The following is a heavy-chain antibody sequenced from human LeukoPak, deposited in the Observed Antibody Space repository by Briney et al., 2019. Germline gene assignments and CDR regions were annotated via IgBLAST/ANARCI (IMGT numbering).Heavy chain of an antibody. CDR2: ISGYNGNT. Sequence: ASVKVSCKASGYSFTTYAISWVRQAPGQGLEWMGWISGYNGNTNYAQKLQGRVTMTTDTSTSTAYMELRSLRSDDTAVYYCARRDGGYGDFEFWGQGTLVTVSS. J-gene: IGHJ4*02. V-gene: IGHV1-18*01. D-gene: IGHD5-12*01. CDR3: ARRDGGYGDFEF. CDR1: GYSFTTYA.